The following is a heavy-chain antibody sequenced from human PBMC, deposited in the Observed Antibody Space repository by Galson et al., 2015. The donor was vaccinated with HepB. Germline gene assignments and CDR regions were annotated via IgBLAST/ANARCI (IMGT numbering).Heavy chain of an antibody. CDR2: LYSGGIT. J-gene: IGHJ4*02. D-gene: IGHD2/OR15-2a*01. CDR3: ARDAILNRNYYFDD. Sequence: SLRLSCAASGFIVSDSYMSWVRQAPGEGLECVSVLYSGGITYYSDSVKGRFTIPSDNSKHTLYLQMNSLRVGDTAVYYCARDAILNRNYYFDDWGQGTLITVSS. V-gene: IGHV3-53*01. CDR1: GFIVSDSY.